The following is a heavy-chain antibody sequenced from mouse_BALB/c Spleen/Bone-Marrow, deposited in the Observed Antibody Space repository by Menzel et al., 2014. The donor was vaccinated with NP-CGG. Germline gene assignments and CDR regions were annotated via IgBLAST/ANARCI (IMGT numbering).Heavy chain of an antibody. D-gene: IGHD2-3*01. J-gene: IGHJ2*02. CDR2: INPGSGNS. CDR1: GYDFSNYL. V-gene: IGHV1-54*01. Sequence: QVTLKVSGAELVRPGTSVKVSCKASGYDFSNYLIEWVKQRPGQGLEWIGVINPGSGNSNYNERFKGKATLTADKSSSTAYIHLNSLTSDDSAVYFCARHDGYLDYWGQGTSLTVSS. CDR3: ARHDGYLDY.